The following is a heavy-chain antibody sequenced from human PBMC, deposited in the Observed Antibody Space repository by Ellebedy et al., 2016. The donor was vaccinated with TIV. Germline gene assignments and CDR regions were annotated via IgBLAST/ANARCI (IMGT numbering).Heavy chain of an antibody. CDR3: ARESPLPYLEYSSSSGNWFNP. Sequence: ASVKVSCXASGYTFTSYGISWVRQAPGQGLEWMGWISAYNGNTNYAQKLQGRVTMTRDTSTSTVYMELSSLRSEDTAVYYCARESPLPYLEYSSSSGNWFNPWGQGTLVTVSS. CDR2: ISAYNGNT. J-gene: IGHJ5*02. V-gene: IGHV1-18*01. CDR1: GYTFTSYG. D-gene: IGHD6-6*01.